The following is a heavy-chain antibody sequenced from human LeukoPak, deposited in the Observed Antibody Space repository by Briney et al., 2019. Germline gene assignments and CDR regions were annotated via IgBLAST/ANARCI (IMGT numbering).Heavy chain of an antibody. J-gene: IGHJ6*03. CDR2: IYTSGST. V-gene: IGHV4-4*07. D-gene: IGHD2-2*01. Sequence: PSETLSLTCTVSGGSISSYYWSWIRQPAGKGLEWIGRIYTSGSTNYNPSLKSRVTMSVDTSKNQFSLKLSSVTAADTAVYYCARDRYCSSTSCYSNTESYYYYYYMDVWGKGTTVTVSS. CDR1: GGSISSYY. CDR3: ARDRYCSSTSCYSNTESYYYYYYMDV.